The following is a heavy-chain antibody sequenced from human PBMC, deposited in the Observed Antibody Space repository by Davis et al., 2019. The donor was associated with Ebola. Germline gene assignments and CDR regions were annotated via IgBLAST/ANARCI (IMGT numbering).Heavy chain of an antibody. D-gene: IGHD5-12*01. CDR3: ARAKYSGWGMDV. J-gene: IGHJ6*02. Sequence: GGSLRLSCAASGFSFNDYYMSWIRQVPAKGLEWVAYISNGGGTIDYADSVKGRFTISRDNAKNSLYLQMNSLRAGDTAVYYCARAKYSGWGMDVWGQGTTVTVSS. CDR2: ISNGGGTI. CDR1: GFSFNDYY. V-gene: IGHV3-11*04.